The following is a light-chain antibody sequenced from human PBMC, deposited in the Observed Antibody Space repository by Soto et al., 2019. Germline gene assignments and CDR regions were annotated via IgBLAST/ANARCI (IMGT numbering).Light chain of an antibody. CDR3: QHLNTYPPWT. V-gene: IGKV1-9*01. CDR2: AAS. CDR1: QGIRNY. Sequence: DIQLTQSPSFLSASVGERVPITCRASQGIRNYLAWYQQNPGKAPKLLIYAASSLQSGGPSRFSGSGSRTEFTLSIRSLQPEDFAAYFCQHLNTYPPWTFGQGTKVEIK. J-gene: IGKJ1*01.